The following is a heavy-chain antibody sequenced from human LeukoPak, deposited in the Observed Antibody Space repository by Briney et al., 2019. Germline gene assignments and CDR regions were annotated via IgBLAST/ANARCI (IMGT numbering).Heavy chain of an antibody. CDR2: IYHSGSP. J-gene: IGHJ6*02. V-gene: IGHV4-4*02. Sequence: SETLSLTCAVSGGSISSNNWWGWVRQPPGQGLEWIGEIYHSGSPNYNPSLKSRVTISVDKSRNHFSLNLSSVTAADTAVYYCARVLRYFVRMDVWGQGTTVTVSS. CDR1: GGSISSNNW. CDR3: ARVLRYFVRMDV. D-gene: IGHD3-9*01.